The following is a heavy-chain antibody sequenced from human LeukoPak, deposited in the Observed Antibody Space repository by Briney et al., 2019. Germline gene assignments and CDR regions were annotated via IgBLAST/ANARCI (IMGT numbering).Heavy chain of an antibody. V-gene: IGHV4-39*01. J-gene: IGHJ5*02. D-gene: IGHD3-3*01. Sequence: XXTLSLTCTGCGGSISSYYWRWMRQPPGKGREGMGGIYYSGSTYYNPSLKSRVTISVDTSKNQFSLQLSSVTAADTAVYYCARHIGKRITIFGVVTNWFDPWGQGTLVTVSS. CDR1: GGSISSYY. CDR2: IYYSGST. CDR3: ARHIGKRITIFGVVTNWFDP.